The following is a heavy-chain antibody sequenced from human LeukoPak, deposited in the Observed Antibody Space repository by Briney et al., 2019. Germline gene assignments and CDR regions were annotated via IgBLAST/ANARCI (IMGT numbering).Heavy chain of an antibody. Sequence: PSQTLSLTCAVSGVSISSGGYSWSWIRQPPGKGLEWIGYIYHSGSTYYNPSLKSRVTISVDRSKNQFSLKLSSVTAADTAVYYCARAKLRYWFDPWGQGTLVTVSS. CDR3: ARAKLRYWFDP. D-gene: IGHD1-26*01. CDR2: IYHSGST. CDR1: GVSISSGGYS. J-gene: IGHJ5*02. V-gene: IGHV4-30-2*01.